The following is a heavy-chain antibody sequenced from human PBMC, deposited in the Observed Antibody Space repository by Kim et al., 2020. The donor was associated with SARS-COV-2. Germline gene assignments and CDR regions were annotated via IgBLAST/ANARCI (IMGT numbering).Heavy chain of an antibody. V-gene: IGHV3-48*02. CDR2: ISSSSSTI. J-gene: IGHJ6*02. CDR1: GFTFSSYS. Sequence: GGSLRLSCAASGFTFSSYSMNWVRQAPGKGLEWVSYISSSSSTIYYADSVKGRFTISRDNAKNSLYLQMNSLRDEDTAVYYCAREWEDIVVVPAAERNYYYGMDVWGQGTTVTVSS. D-gene: IGHD2-2*01. CDR3: AREWEDIVVVPAAERNYYYGMDV.